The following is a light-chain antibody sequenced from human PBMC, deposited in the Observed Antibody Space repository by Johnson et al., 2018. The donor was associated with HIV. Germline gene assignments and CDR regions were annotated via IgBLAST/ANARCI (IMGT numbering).Light chain of an antibody. CDR2: DNN. CDR1: SSNIANIY. V-gene: IGLV1-51*01. CDR3: GTWDSSLSAYV. J-gene: IGLJ1*01. Sequence: QAVLTQPPSVSAAPGQKVTISCSGSSSNIANIYVSWYQQLPGTAPKLLIYDNNNRPSGIPDRFSGSQSRTSATLATTGLQTGVEAEYYCGTWDSSLSAYVFGTGTKVTVL.